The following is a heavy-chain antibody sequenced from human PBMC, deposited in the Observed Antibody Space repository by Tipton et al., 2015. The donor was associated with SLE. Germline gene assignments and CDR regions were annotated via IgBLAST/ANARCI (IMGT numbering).Heavy chain of an antibody. CDR1: GFTFSSYA. D-gene: IGHD3-10*01. Sequence: RSLRLSCAASGFTFSSYAMHWVRQAPGKGLEWVALISYDGSNKYYADSVKGRFTISRDNSKNTLYLQMNSLRGEGTAVHYCASSLLAGIDYWGQGTLVTVSS. CDR3: ASSLLAGIDY. V-gene: IGHV3-30*04. J-gene: IGHJ4*02. CDR2: ISYDGSNK.